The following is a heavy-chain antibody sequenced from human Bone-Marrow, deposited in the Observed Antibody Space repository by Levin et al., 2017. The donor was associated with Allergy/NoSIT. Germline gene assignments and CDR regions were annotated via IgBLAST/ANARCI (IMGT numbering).Heavy chain of an antibody. D-gene: IGHD3-16*01. CDR2: ISNNGNKK. Sequence: GGSLRLSCAASGFTFSNYAMHWARQAPGKGLEWVTLISNNGNKKYYIDSVRGRFTISRDNSKNTVYLQMNSLRAEDTAVYYCAKDSSFSPGPSSYGSDYWGQGTLVTVSS. J-gene: IGHJ4*02. V-gene: IGHV3-30*18. CDR3: AKDSSFSPGPSSYGSDY. CDR1: GFTFSNYA.